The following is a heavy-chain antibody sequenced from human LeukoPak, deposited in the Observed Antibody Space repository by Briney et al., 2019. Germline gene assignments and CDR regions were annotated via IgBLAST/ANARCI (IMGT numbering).Heavy chain of an antibody. CDR3: ARDQEAYCSSTSCYEYYYYMDV. V-gene: IGHV4-39*07. CDR1: GASISGSGYY. D-gene: IGHD2-2*01. CDR2: IYYTGST. J-gene: IGHJ6*03. Sequence: SETLSLTCAVSGASISGSGYYLGWIRQPPGKGLEWIGNIYYTGSTYYNASLQSRVTISIDMSKNQFSLRLSSVTAADTAVYYCARDQEAYCSSTSCYEYYYYMDVWGKGTTVTISS.